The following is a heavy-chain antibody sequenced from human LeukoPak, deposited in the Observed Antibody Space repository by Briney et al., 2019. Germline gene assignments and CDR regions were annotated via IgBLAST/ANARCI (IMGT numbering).Heavy chain of an antibody. J-gene: IGHJ4*02. D-gene: IGHD6-19*01. CDR1: GFTFSSNY. CDR2: IYSGGST. CDR3: ARGHSSGWYLYYFDY. Sequence: GGSLRLSCAASGFTFSSNYMSWVRQAPGKGLEWVSVIYSGGSTYYADSVKGRFTISRDNSKNTLYLQMNSLRAEDTAVYYCARGHSSGWYLYYFDYWGQGTLVTVSS. V-gene: IGHV3-66*01.